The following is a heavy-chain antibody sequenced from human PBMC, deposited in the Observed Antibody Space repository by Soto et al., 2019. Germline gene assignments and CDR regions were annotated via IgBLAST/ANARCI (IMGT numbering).Heavy chain of an antibody. CDR1: GGSISSSSYY. Sequence: SETLSLTCTVSGGSISSSSYYWGWIRQPPGKGLEWIGSIYYSGSTYYNPSLKSRVTISVDTSKNQFSLKLSSVTAADTAVYYGAGGVGSYGRSSAFDIWGQGTMVTVSS. V-gene: IGHV4-39*01. CDR3: AGGVGSYGRSSAFDI. CDR2: IYYSGST. D-gene: IGHD1-26*01. J-gene: IGHJ3*02.